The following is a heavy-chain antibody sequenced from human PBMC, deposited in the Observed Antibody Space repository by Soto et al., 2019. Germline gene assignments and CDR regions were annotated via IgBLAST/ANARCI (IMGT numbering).Heavy chain of an antibody. Sequence: QVQLQESGPGLVKPSQTLSLTCTVSGGSISSGGYYWSWIRQHPGKGLEWIGYIYYSGSTYYNPSLKRRVTISVDTSKNQFSLKLSSVTAADTAVYYCARPAKHTVTSYVTGYFDLWGRGTLVTVSS. CDR3: ARPAKHTVTSYVTGYFDL. D-gene: IGHD4-17*01. J-gene: IGHJ2*01. V-gene: IGHV4-31*03. CDR1: GGSISSGGYY. CDR2: IYYSGST.